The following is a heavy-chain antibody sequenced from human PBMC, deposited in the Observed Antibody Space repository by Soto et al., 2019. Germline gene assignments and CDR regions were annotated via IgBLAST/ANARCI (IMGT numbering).Heavy chain of an antibody. Sequence: QLQLQESGPGLVKPSETLSLTCNASGGSITSSGSACGWIRQSPGKGLEWIGTIDYSGNIYYIPSLKSRITISVDTSKNQISLKLSSVTAADTAVYYCARHIRNQVFEYYFDSWGLGTLVTVSS. V-gene: IGHV4-39*01. CDR3: ARHIRNQVFEYYFDS. CDR1: GGSITSSGSA. D-gene: IGHD3-3*01. J-gene: IGHJ4*02. CDR2: IDYSGNI.